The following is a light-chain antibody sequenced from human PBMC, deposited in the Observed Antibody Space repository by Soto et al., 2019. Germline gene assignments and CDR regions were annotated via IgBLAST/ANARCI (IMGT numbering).Light chain of an antibody. CDR2: DVS. V-gene: IGKV3-11*01. CDR1: QSVTSY. CDR3: QQRSDLPLP. J-gene: IGKJ5*01. Sequence: SAVSVSLSQGERATLSCRASQSVTSYLAWYQQKPGQAPRLLIYDVSNRASGIPARFSGSGSETDFTLTISSLEPEDFIGYYSQQRSDLPLPFGHVTRPDIK.